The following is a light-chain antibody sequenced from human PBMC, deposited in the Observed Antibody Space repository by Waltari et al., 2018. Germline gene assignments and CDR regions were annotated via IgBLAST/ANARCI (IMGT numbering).Light chain of an antibody. CDR1: RSISRW. CDR3: QQANSFPPT. V-gene: IGKV1-12*01. Sequence: DIQMTQPPSTVSASVGDRRTITCRASRSISRWLAWYQQKPGKAPKLLIYAASSLQSGVPSRFSGSGSGTDFTLTISSLQPEDFATYYCQQANSFPPTFGQGTRLEIK. CDR2: AAS. J-gene: IGKJ5*01.